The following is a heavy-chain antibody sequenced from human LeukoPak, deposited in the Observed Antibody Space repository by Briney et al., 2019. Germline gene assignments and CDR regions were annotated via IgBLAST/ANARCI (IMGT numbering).Heavy chain of an antibody. CDR3: ARVNCGGDCYRIQH. CDR1: GGSFSGYY. J-gene: IGHJ1*01. V-gene: IGHV4-34*01. D-gene: IGHD2-21*02. Sequence: SETLSLTCAVYGGSFSGYYWSWIRQPPGKGLEWIGEINHSGSTNYNPSLKSRVTISVDTSKNQFSLKPSSVTAADTAVYYCARVNCGGDCYRIQHWGQGTLVTVSS. CDR2: INHSGST.